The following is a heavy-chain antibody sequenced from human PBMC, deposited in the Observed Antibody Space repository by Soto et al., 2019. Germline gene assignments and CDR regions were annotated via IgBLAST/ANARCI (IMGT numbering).Heavy chain of an antibody. CDR1: GGSISSYY. V-gene: IGHV4-59*01. D-gene: IGHD2-2*01. Sequence: LETLSLTCTVSGGSISSYYWSWIRQPPGKGLEWIGYIYYSGSTNYNPSLKSRVTISVDTSKNQFSLKLSSVTAADTAVYYCARVRNTYVSSTTCYAGGADDYYYYDMDVWGKGTTVTVSS. CDR3: ARVRNTYVSSTTCYAGGADDYYYYDMDV. J-gene: IGHJ6*03. CDR2: IYYSGST.